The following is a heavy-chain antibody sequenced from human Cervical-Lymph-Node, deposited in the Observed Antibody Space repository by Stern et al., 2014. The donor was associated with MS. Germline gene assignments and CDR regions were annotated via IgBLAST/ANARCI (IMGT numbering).Heavy chain of an antibody. J-gene: IGHJ4*02. CDR2: ISRGGTSV. CDR3: VRDLCKSRICYPFDY. CDR1: GFPFSDYY. D-gene: IGHD2-15*01. Sequence: QVQLVESGGGLVKAGGSLRLSCAASGFPFSDYYMSWIRQAPGKGLEWVSYISRGGTSVYYAESVEGRVAISRDNAKNSLCLQRNSLRAEDTAIYYCVRDLCKSRICYPFDYWGQGTPVTVSA. V-gene: IGHV3-11*01.